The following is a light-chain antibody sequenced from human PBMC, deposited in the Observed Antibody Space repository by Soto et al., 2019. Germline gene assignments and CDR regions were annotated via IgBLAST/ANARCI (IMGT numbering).Light chain of an antibody. CDR1: QSLLHSNGYNY. CDR2: WGS. V-gene: IGKV2-28*01. Sequence: DIVMTQSPLSLPVTPGEPASISCRSSQSLLHSNGYNYLDWYLQKPGQSPQLLIYWGSNRASGVPDRFSGSGSGTDFTLKISRVEAGDVGVYYCMQALQTPVTFGGGTKVEIK. J-gene: IGKJ4*01. CDR3: MQALQTPVT.